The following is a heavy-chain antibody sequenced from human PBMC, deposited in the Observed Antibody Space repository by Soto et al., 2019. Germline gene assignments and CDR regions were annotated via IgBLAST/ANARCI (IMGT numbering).Heavy chain of an antibody. D-gene: IGHD3-10*01. CDR3: ARHDEIATIYGY. V-gene: IGHV5-10-1*01. CDR2: IDPSDSYT. CDR1: GYSFTSYW. Sequence: GESLKISCKGSGYSFTSYWISWVRQMPGKGLEWMGRIDPSDSYTNYSPSFQGHVTISADKSISTAYLQWSSLKASDTAMYYCARHDEIATIYGYWGQGTLVTVSS. J-gene: IGHJ4*02.